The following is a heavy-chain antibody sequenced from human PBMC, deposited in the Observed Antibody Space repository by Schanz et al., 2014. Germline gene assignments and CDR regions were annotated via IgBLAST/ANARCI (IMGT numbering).Heavy chain of an antibody. CDR3: AKGRFGELSAFDI. V-gene: IGHV3-23*04. Sequence: EVQLVESGGGLVQPGGSLRLSCAASGFSFSSYAMGWVRQARGKGLEWVSFIYIGGNTYYADSVKGRFTISRDNSKNTVYLQMNSLRAEDTAVYYCAKGRFGELSAFDIWGQGTMVTVSS. CDR1: GFSFSSYA. D-gene: IGHD3-10*01. CDR2: FIYIGGNT. J-gene: IGHJ3*02.